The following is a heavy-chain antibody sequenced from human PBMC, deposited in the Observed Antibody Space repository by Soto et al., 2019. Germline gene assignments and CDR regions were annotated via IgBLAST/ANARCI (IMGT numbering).Heavy chain of an antibody. V-gene: IGHV2-5*02. Sequence: QITLQESAPVLVRPTGTLMLTCTYSGFSLTTSSVGVGWVGQPPGKSLEWLAVIYWDDDKRYMPSLQNRLTITKDTSSNQVVLAMRHMLPMEAGLYYCVSRLRQSGNSWDSGAFDIWGHGTVVAVS. D-gene: IGHD1-1*01. CDR3: VSRLRQSGNSWDSGAFDI. CDR2: IYWDDDK. CDR1: GFSLTTSSVG. J-gene: IGHJ3*02.